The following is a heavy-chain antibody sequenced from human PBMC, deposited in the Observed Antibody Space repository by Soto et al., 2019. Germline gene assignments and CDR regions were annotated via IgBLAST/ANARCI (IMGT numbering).Heavy chain of an antibody. CDR1: GFPFSMFA. CDR3: AKASGRVHYGMHV. Sequence: VGSLRLSCAACGFPFSMFAMNWVRQAPGKGLEWVSGIRGSGGGTYYADSVKGRFTISRDDSRNMLYLEMNTLRGEDTAVYYCAKASGRVHYGMHVWGQGTTVTVSS. V-gene: IGHV3-23*01. J-gene: IGHJ6*02. CDR2: IRGSGGGT. D-gene: IGHD3-10*01.